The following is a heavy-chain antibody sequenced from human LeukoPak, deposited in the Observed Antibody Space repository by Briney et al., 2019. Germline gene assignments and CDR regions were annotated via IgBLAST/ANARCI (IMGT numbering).Heavy chain of an antibody. CDR2: ISGSGGST. CDR1: GFTFSSYG. Sequence: GGTLRLSCAASGFTFSSYGMSWVRQAPGKGLEWVSAISGSGGSTYYADSVKGRFTISRDNSKNTLYLQMNSLRAEDTAVYYCAKPRRHTVEGGAFDIWGQGTMVTVSS. V-gene: IGHV3-23*01. J-gene: IGHJ3*02. CDR3: AKPRRHTVEGGAFDI. D-gene: IGHD2-15*01.